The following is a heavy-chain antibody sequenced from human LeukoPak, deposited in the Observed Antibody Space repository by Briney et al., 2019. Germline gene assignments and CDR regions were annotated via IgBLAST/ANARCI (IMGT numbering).Heavy chain of an antibody. CDR3: ARTEESGYSYRYFGYYYYMDV. J-gene: IGHJ6*03. V-gene: IGHV4-59*01. CDR2: IYHSGST. CDR1: GGSMSSYF. Sequence: SETLSLTCTVSGGSMSSYFWSWIRQPPGKGLEWIGYIYHSGSTFYNPSLKSRVTISVDTSKNQFSLKLSSVTAADTAVYYCARTEESGYSYRYFGYYYYMDVWGKGTTVTVSS. D-gene: IGHD5-18*01.